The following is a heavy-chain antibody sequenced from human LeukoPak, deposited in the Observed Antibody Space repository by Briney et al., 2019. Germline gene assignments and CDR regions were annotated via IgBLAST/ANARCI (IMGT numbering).Heavy chain of an antibody. CDR3: ARATTPHYYGSGSYALGY. Sequence: GRSLRLSCAASGFTFSTYAMHWVRQGPGKGLEWVAVISYDGSNKYYADSVKGRFTISRDNSKNTLYLQMSSLSAEDTAVYYCARATTPHYYGSGSYALGYWGQGTLVTVPS. CDR1: GFTFSTYA. CDR2: ISYDGSNK. J-gene: IGHJ4*02. V-gene: IGHV3-30-3*01. D-gene: IGHD3-10*01.